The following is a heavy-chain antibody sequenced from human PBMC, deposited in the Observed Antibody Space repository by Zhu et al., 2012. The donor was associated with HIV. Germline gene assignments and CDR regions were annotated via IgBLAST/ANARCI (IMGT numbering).Heavy chain of an antibody. D-gene: IGHD3-3*01. CDR1: EDIFERTEL. CDR2: MNPTNGAV. Sequence: QVQLVQSGSGVKKVGASVRVSCWTSEDIFERTELIYWVRQAPGQQLEWLAWMNPTNGAVNYAWYLNGRVTATRDRSVTTAFLEVRSLRSDDTAVYYCARAQKRARSEWAYAHWGQGTPVVVSS. J-gene: IGHJ4*02. CDR3: ARAQKRARSEWAYAH. V-gene: IGHV1-2*02.